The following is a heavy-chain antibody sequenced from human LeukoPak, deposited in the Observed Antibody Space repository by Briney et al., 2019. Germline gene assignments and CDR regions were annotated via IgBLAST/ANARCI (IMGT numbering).Heavy chain of an antibody. CDR3: ARGPRILAAGSYYFDY. CDR1: GLSFKDYY. Sequence: GSLRLSCAASGLSFKDYYFSWIRQAPGKGLEWVSFINVNGAAMYYADSVKGRFTISRDNAKNSVYLEMNTLRAEDTAVYYCARGPRILAAGSYYFDYWGQGSLVTVSS. D-gene: IGHD6-13*01. CDR2: INVNGAAM. J-gene: IGHJ4*02. V-gene: IGHV3-11*01.